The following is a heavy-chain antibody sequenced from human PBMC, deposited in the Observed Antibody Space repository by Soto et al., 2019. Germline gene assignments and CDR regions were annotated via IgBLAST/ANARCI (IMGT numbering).Heavy chain of an antibody. CDR1: GYTFTSYG. V-gene: IGHV1-18*01. CDR2: ISAYNGNT. J-gene: IGHJ5*02. Sequence: GASVKVSCKASGYTFTSYGISWVRQAPGQGLEWMGWISAYNGNTNYAQKLQGRVTMTTDTSTSTAYMELRSLRSDDTAVYYCARVPMVRGVIWSSHNCFDPWGQGTLVTVSS. CDR3: ARVPMVRGVIWSSHNCFDP. D-gene: IGHD3-10*01.